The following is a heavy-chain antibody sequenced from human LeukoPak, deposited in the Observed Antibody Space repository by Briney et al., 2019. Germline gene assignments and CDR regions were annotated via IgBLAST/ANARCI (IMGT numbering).Heavy chain of an antibody. CDR2: LRYDGRNQ. J-gene: IGHJ6*03. CDR3: ASPRPSGSFDWFPGYFHYYMDV. CDR1: GFTFNTYG. V-gene: IGHV3-30*02. D-gene: IGHD3-9*01. Sequence: PGGSLRLSCVASGFTFNTYGMNWVRQAPGKGLEWVSFLRYDGRNQYYADSVKGRFTISSDNAENSLYLQMNRLRAEDTAIYYCASPRPSGSFDWFPGYFHYYMDVWGKGTTDGVSS.